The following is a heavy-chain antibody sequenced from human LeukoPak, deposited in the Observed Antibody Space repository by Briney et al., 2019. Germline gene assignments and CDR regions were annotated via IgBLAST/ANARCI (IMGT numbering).Heavy chain of an antibody. J-gene: IGHJ4*02. V-gene: IGHV3-15*01. CDR1: GFTFSSYE. CDR3: TPPSLGAPWY. D-gene: IGHD3-16*01. Sequence: GGSLRLSCAASGFTFSSYEMNWVRQAPGKGLEWVGRIKSKTDGGTTDYVAPVKGRFTISRDDSKNSLYLQMNSLKTEDSAVYYCTPPSLGAPWYWGQGSLVTVSS. CDR2: IKSKTDGGTT.